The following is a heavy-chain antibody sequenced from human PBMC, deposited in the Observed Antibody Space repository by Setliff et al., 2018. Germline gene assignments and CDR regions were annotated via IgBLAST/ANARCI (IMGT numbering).Heavy chain of an antibody. CDR3: VRDRWKVMVNKGDDAFDL. D-gene: IGHD5-18*01. J-gene: IGHJ3*01. Sequence: GGSLRLSCAASGFTFSDYYMSWIRQAPGKGLEWVSYISRSGSTIYYADSVKGRFTISRDNAKNSLYLQMNSLRAEDTAVYYCVRDRWKVMVNKGDDAFDLWGQGTMVTVS. CDR1: GFTFSDYY. V-gene: IGHV3-11*01. CDR2: ISRSGSTI.